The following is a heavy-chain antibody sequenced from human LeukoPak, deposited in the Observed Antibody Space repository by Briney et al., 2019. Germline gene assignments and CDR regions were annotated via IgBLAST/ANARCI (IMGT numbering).Heavy chain of an antibody. V-gene: IGHV3-30*19. CDR1: GFSFSGYG. D-gene: IGHD6-13*01. J-gene: IGHJ5*01. Sequence: PGTSLRLSCAASGFSFSGYGMHWVRQAPGKGLEWVAVMWSDGNNKNYADSVKGRFTVSRDTSTSTLYLHMNSLRTEDTAVYFCARDLDTNSRFSWLDSWGQGTLVTVSS. CDR2: MWSDGNNK. CDR3: ARDLDTNSRFSWLDS.